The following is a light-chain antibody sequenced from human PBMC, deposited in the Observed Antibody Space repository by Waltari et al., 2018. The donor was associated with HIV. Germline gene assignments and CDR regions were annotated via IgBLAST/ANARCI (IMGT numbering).Light chain of an antibody. Sequence: QSALTQPRSVSGSLGQSVTISCTGTNSDVGRYNYVSWFQQHPGKAPKLMIYDVSKRPSGVPVRVSGSKSGNTASLTISGLQAEDEADYYCCSYAGSIPFVFGSGTKLTVL. J-gene: IGLJ1*01. CDR2: DVS. V-gene: IGLV2-11*01. CDR3: CSYAGSIPFV. CDR1: NSDVGRYNY.